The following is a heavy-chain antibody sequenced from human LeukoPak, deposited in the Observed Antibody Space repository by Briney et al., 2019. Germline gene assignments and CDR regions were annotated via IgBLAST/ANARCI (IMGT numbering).Heavy chain of an antibody. CDR1: GFTFSTYG. J-gene: IGHJ4*02. CDR2: ISYDGRNK. V-gene: IGHV3-30*18. Sequence: PGRSLRLSCAASGFTFSTYGMHWVRQAPGKGLEWVAVISYDGRNKYYPDSVKGRFTFTKDNSKKTLYLQMNSLRVEDTAVYYCAKDFDYWGQGTLVTVSS. CDR3: AKDFDY.